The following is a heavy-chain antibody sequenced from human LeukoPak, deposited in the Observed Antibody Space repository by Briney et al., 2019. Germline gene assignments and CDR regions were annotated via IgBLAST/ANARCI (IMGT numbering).Heavy chain of an antibody. D-gene: IGHD2-2*01. V-gene: IGHV1-8*01. J-gene: IGHJ4*02. CDR1: GYTFTSYD. Sequence: ASVKVSCKASGYTFTSYDINWVRQATGQGLEWMGWMNPNSGNTGYAQKFQGRVTMTRNTSISTAYMELSSLRSEDTAVYYCARDSRRYCSSTSRRAETQYYFDYWGQGTLVTVSS. CDR2: MNPNSGNT. CDR3: ARDSRRYCSSTSRRAETQYYFDY.